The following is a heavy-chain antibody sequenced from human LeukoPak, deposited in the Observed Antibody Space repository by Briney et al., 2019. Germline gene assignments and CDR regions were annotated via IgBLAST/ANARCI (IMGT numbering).Heavy chain of an antibody. CDR1: GYSFTSYW. Sequence: GESLKISCKGSGYSFTSYWIGWVRQMPGKGLEWMGTIYPGDSDTRYSPSFQGQVTISADKSISTAYLQWSSLKASDTAMYYCARINSSSWYLPQYFDYWGQGTLVTVSS. V-gene: IGHV5-51*01. CDR3: ARINSSSWYLPQYFDY. CDR2: IYPGDSDT. J-gene: IGHJ4*02. D-gene: IGHD6-13*01.